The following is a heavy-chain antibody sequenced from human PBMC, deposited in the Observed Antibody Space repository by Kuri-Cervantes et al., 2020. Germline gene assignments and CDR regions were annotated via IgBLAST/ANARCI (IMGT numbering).Heavy chain of an antibody. CDR2: IKQDGSQK. D-gene: IGHD2/OR15-2a*01. J-gene: IGHJ4*02. CDR3: ARDFYRGRDH. Sequence: GESLKISCAASGFTFSSYWMTWVRQAPGKGLEWVANIKQDGSQKYYVDSLKGRFTISRDNAKNSLYLQMNSLRAEDTAVYYCARDFYRGRDHWGQGTLVTVSS. CDR1: GFTFSSYW. V-gene: IGHV3-7*01.